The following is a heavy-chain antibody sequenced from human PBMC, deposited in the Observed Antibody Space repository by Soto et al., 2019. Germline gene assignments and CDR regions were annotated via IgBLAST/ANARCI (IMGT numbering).Heavy chain of an antibody. Sequence: SETLSLTCTVSGGSISPYYWSWIRQPPGKGLEWIGFIYYSGRTSYNPSLKSRVTISVDTSKNQFSLNLSSVTAADTAVYYCARDLRFQGHDYADYLGYGMDVWGQGTTVTVSS. CDR3: ARDLRFQGHDYADYLGYGMDV. J-gene: IGHJ6*02. CDR1: GGSISPYY. CDR2: IYYSGRT. D-gene: IGHD4-17*01. V-gene: IGHV4-59*01.